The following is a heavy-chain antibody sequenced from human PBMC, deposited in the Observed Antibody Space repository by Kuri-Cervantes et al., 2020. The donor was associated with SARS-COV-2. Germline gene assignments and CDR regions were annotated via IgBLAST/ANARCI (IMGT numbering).Heavy chain of an antibody. CDR3: AREGPIYYYYYYMDV. J-gene: IGHJ6*03. V-gene: IGHV4-39*07. CDR2: MFYSGST. CDR1: GDSISSSSFY. Sequence: SETLSLTCTVSGDSISSSSFYWGWIRQPPGKGLEWIGSMFYSGSTYYNPSLKSRLTISVDTSKNQFSLKLSSVTAADTAVYYCAREGPIYYYYYYMDVWGKGTTVTVSS.